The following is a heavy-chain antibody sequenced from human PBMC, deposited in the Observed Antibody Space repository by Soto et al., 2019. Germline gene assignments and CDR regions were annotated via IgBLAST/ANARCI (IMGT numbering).Heavy chain of an antibody. Sequence: PGESLKISCQGSGYSFNDFWIAWVRQVPGKGLEWMCIIYPGDSESRYNPSLQGRVTFSADKSTGTATLQLNTVKASDTALYSCGKGEGGKPPVGIFDCWCEGALVTV. CDR1: GYSFNDFW. V-gene: IGHV5-51*01. J-gene: IGHJ4*02. CDR2: IYPGDSES. D-gene: IGHD1-26*01. CDR3: GKGEGGKPPVGIFDC.